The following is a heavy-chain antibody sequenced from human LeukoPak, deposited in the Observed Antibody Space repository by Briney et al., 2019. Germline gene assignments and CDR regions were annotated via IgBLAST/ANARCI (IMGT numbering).Heavy chain of an antibody. J-gene: IGHJ4*02. CDR1: GDPISSGSYI. Sequence: PSETLSLTFTVSGDPISSGSYIWGWIRQPPGKGLEWIATIYYSGSTYNNPSLKSRVTIAVDTSKNQFSLKLSSVTPADTAVYYCARNHGYTLFDYWGQGTLVTVSS. V-gene: IGHV4-39*01. CDR3: ARNHGYTLFDY. CDR2: IYYSGST. D-gene: IGHD5-24*01.